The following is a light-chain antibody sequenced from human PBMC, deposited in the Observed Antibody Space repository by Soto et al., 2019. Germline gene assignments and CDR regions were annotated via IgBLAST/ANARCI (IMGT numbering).Light chain of an antibody. V-gene: IGKV3-15*01. Sequence: EIVMPQSPATLSVSPGESSTLSCRASQSVSSNLAWYQQKPGQAPRLLIYGASTRATGIPARFSGTGSGTDFTLTISRLEPEDFALYYCQQHDILPITVGQGTRLEIK. CDR2: GAS. CDR1: QSVSSN. CDR3: QQHDILPIT. J-gene: IGKJ5*01.